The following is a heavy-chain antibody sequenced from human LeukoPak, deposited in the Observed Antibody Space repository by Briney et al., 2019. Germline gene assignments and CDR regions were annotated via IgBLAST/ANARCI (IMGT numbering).Heavy chain of an antibody. CDR1: GGSISSYY. CDR2: IYYSGST. CDR3: ARDNAVVVPAAIGRRSYYYGMDV. V-gene: IGHV4-59*01. D-gene: IGHD2-2*01. Sequence: SETLSLTCTVSGGSISSYYWSWIRQSPGKGLEWIGYIYYSGSTNYNPSLKSRVTISVDTSKNQFSLKLSSVTAADTAVYYCARDNAVVVPAAIGRRSYYYGMDVWGQGTTVTVSS. J-gene: IGHJ6*02.